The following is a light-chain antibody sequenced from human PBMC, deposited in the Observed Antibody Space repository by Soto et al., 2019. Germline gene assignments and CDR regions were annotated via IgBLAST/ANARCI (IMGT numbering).Light chain of an antibody. V-gene: IGLV2-14*01. CDR3: CSYTSSITLYV. CDR1: SSDVGGYNY. CDR2: DVS. Sequence: QSALTQPASVSGSPGQSITISCTGTSSDVGGYNYVSWYQQHPGKAPKLMIYDVSNRPSGVSNRFSGSKSGNTASLTISGLQAEDEADYYCCSYTSSITLYVFGNGTKLTVL. J-gene: IGLJ1*01.